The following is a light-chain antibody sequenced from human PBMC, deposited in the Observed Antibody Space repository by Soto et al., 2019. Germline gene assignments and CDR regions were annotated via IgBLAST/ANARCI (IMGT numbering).Light chain of an antibody. J-gene: IGLJ3*02. Sequence: QAVVTQPPSASGTPGQRVTISCSGSSSNIGSNTVNWYQLLPGTAPTLLIYTNNQRPSGVPDRFSGSKSGTSASLAISGLQSEDEADYFCAAWDDSLNGPVFGGGTKVTVL. V-gene: IGLV1-44*01. CDR2: TNN. CDR3: AAWDDSLNGPV. CDR1: SSNIGSNT.